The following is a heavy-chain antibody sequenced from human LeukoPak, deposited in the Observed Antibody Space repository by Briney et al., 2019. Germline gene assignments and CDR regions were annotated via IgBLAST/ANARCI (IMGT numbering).Heavy chain of an antibody. D-gene: IGHD3-3*01. CDR2: MNPNSGNT. CDR1: GYTFTSYD. CDR3: ARPYDFHYGMDV. Sequence: ASVKVSCKASGYTFTSYDINWVRQATGQGLEWMGWMNPNSGNTRYAQKFQGRVTMTRNTSISTAYMELSSLKSEDTAVYYCARPYDFHYGMDVWGQGTTVTVSS. J-gene: IGHJ6*02. V-gene: IGHV1-8*01.